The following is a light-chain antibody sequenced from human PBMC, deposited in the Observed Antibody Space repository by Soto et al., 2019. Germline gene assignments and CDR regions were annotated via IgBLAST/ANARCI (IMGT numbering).Light chain of an antibody. CDR3: QYQGS. CDR1: QSVSRRY. V-gene: IGKV3-20*01. CDR2: DVS. Sequence: IVLTQSPDTLSLSPGQRATLSCRASQSVSRRYLAWYQQKPGQAPMLLIYDVSERASDIPARFGGSGSGTDFNLSINRLVPEDVAVYYCQYQGSFGGGTKVEIK. J-gene: IGKJ4*01.